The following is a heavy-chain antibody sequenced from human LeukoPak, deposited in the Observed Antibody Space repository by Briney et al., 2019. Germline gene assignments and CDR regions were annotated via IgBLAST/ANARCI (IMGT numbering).Heavy chain of an antibody. V-gene: IGHV1-2*02. CDR2: INPNSGGT. CDR1: GYTFTGYY. D-gene: IGHD3-22*01. Sequence: ASVKVSCKASGYTFTGYYMHWVRQAPGQGLEWMGWINPNSGGTNYAQKFQGRVTMTRDTSISTAYMELSRLRSDDTAVYYRARVRYYYDSSGPTPPHRYNWFDPWGQGTLVTVSS. J-gene: IGHJ5*02. CDR3: ARVRYYYDSSGPTPPHRYNWFDP.